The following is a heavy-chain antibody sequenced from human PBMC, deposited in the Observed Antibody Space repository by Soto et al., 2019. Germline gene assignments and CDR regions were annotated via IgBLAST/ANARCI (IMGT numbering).Heavy chain of an antibody. D-gene: IGHD6-13*01. V-gene: IGHV4-59*01. J-gene: IGHJ4*02. Sequence: PSEALSLTWTVAVFSISICYLSWIRRPPGKGLEWIGYIYYSGSTNYNPSLKSRVTISVCTSNTQFSLNLRSVTAADTAVYYCARDLAAVPRAFDYWGRATLVTVSS. CDR1: VFSISICY. CDR3: ARDLAAVPRAFDY. CDR2: IYYSGST.